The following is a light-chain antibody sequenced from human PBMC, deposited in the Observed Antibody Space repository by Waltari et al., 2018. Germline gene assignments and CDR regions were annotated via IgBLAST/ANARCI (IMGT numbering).Light chain of an antibody. CDR1: QTISRY. J-gene: IGKJ3*01. V-gene: IGKV1-39*01. Sequence: DIQMTQSPSSLSASVGDRVTITCRASQTISRYLNCDQQKPGKAPKLLIYTSSRLQSGVPSRFSGIGSGTDFTLTISSLQPEDFATYFCQQSSRTPFTFGPGTKVEI. CDR2: TSS. CDR3: QQSSRTPFT.